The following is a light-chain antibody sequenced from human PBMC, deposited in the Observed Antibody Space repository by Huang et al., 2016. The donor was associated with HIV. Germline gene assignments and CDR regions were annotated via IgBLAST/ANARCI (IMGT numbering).Light chain of an antibody. J-gene: IGKJ2*01. V-gene: IGKV3-15*01. CDR1: QGVGSK. CDR2: GAS. Sequence: STRAVVPGTRATRACRASQGVGSKLAWFQQKPGQAPRLLIHGASTRATGIPARFSGSGSGTEFTLTISSLQSEDFAVYYCQQYNNWPYTFGQGTKLEIK. CDR3: QQYNNWPYT.